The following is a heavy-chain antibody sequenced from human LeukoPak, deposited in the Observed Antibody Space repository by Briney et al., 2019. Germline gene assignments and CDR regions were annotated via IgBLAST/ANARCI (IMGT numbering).Heavy chain of an antibody. J-gene: IGHJ4*02. D-gene: IGHD4-23*01. CDR2: ITPIFGRA. V-gene: IGHV1-69*13. CDR3: ARGWLAETTVVTPYNY. CDR1: GYTFTGYY. Sequence: SVKVSCKASGYTFTGYYMHWVRQAPGQGLEWMGGITPIFGRANYAQKFQGRVTITAVESKSTAYMELRSLRSEDTAVYYCARGWLAETTVVTPYNYWGQGTLVTVSS.